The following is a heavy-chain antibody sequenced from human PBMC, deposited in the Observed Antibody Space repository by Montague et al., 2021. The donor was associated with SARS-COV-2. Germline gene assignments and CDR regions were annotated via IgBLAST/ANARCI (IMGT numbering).Heavy chain of an antibody. CDR3: AKDTIIPLWLRGYFDY. D-gene: IGHD5-18*01. CDR1: GFTFSSYA. Sequence: SLRLSCAASGFTFSSYAMSWVRQAPGKGLEWVSAISGSGGSTYYADSVKGRFTISRDNSKNTLYLQMNSLRAEDTAVYYCAKDTIIPLWLRGYFDYWGQGTLVTVSS. CDR2: ISGSGGST. V-gene: IGHV3-23*01. J-gene: IGHJ4*02.